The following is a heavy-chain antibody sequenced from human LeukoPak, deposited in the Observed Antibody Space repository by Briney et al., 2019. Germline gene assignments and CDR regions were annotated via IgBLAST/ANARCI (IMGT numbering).Heavy chain of an antibody. CDR3: ARLGYCSDNSCYGFDY. Sequence: GSLRLSCAASGFMFSGSAMQWVRQGSGKGLEWVGRVRTKTNNYATTYSASVKGRFTISRDDSKNTTYQQMNSLKTEDTAVYYCARLGYCSDNSCYGFDYWGQGTLVTVSS. D-gene: IGHD2-15*01. V-gene: IGHV3-73*01. J-gene: IGHJ4*02. CDR1: GFMFSGSA. CDR2: VRTKTNNYAT.